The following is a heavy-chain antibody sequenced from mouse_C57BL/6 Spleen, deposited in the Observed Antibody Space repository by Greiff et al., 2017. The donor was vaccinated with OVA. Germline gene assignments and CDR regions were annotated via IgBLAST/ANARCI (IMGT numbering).Heavy chain of an antibody. CDR1: GYTFTNYW. D-gene: IGHD2-5*01. CDR3: ARCSNYYFGY. CDR2: IYPGGGYT. J-gene: IGHJ2*01. V-gene: IGHV1-63*01. Sequence: QVQLQQSGAELVRPGTSVKMSCKASGYTFTNYWIGWAKQRPGHGLEWIGDIYPGGGYTNYTEKFKGKATLTADKSSSTAYMQFSSLTSEDSAIYYCARCSNYYFGYWGQGTTLTVSS.